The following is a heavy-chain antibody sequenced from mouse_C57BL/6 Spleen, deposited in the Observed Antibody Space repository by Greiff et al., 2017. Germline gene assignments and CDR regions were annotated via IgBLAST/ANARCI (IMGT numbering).Heavy chain of an antibody. CDR1: GYAFSSYW. CDR2: IYPGDGDT. CDR3: ASWGSYYYGSAGYYFDY. Sequence: VQVVESGAELVKPGASVKISCKASGYAFSSYWMNWVKQRPGKGLEWIGQIYPGDGDTNYNGKFKGKATLTADKSSSTAYMQLSSLTSEDSAVYFCASWGSYYYGSAGYYFDYWGQGTTLTVSS. D-gene: IGHD1-1*01. J-gene: IGHJ2*01. V-gene: IGHV1-80*01.